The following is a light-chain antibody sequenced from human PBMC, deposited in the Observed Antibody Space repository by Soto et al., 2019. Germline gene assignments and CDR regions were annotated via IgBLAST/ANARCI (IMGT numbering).Light chain of an antibody. CDR3: HQTFSTPPYT. CDR1: QSISNR. J-gene: IGKJ2*01. Sequence: EIQMTQSPSSLSASVGDRVNITCRSSQSISNRLNWYQQKPGKHPTLLIYSASTLQGGVPSRFSGSGSGTDFTLTISSLQPEDFATYCCHQTFSTPPYTFGQGTKLEIK. CDR2: SAS. V-gene: IGKV1-39*01.